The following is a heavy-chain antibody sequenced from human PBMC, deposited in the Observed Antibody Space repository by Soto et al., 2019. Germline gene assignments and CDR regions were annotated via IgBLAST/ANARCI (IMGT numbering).Heavy chain of an antibody. V-gene: IGHV3-11*01. D-gene: IGHD3-3*01. Sequence: PGGSLRLSCAASGFTFSDYYMSWIRQAPGKGLEWVSYISSSGSTIYYADSVKGRFTISRDNAKNSLYLQMNSLRAEDTAVYYCVRVERGITIFGVVIPPFDYWGQGTLVTVSS. CDR3: VRVERGITIFGVVIPPFDY. J-gene: IGHJ4*02. CDR1: GFTFSDYY. CDR2: ISSSGSTI.